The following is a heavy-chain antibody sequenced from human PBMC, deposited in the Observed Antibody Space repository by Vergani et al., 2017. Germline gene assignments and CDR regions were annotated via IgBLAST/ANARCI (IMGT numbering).Heavy chain of an antibody. J-gene: IGHJ4*02. Sequence: QVQLVQSGAEVKKPGASVKVSCKASGYTFTDNYIHWVRQAPGQGLEWLAWITPNSGGTDYAQKFKGRITVTRDTSISTVYMELSRLRSDDTAVYFCACEPRDDSNSAFDCWGQGTLVTVSS. CDR2: ITPNSGGT. D-gene: IGHD2-21*02. V-gene: IGHV1-2*02. CDR3: ACEPRDDSNSAFDC. CDR1: GYTFTDNY.